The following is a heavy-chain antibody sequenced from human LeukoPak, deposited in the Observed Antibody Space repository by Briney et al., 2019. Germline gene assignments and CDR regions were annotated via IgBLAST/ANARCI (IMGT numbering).Heavy chain of an antibody. CDR2: ISGSGGST. CDR1: GFSFSSYA. Sequence: GGSLRLSCAASGFSFSSYAMSWVRQAPGKGLEWVSAISGSGGSTYYADSVKGRFTLSRDNPKNTLYLQMNSRRAEDTAVYYCAKGYSSTSRSRYFDYWGQRTLVTVSS. D-gene: IGHD6-13*01. J-gene: IGHJ4*02. V-gene: IGHV3-23*01. CDR3: AKGYSSTSRSRYFDY.